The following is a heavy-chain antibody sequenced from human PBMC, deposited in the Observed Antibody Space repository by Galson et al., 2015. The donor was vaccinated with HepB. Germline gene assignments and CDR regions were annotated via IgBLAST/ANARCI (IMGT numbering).Heavy chain of an antibody. CDR1: GYAFSSYS. Sequence: SVKVSCKASGYAFSSYSITWVRQAPGQGLEWMGWISAYDSYTSYAQKLQGRVTMTTETSTTTAYMELRRLRSDDTAVYYCARGDHVAVVRATLNNGLDPWGPGTLVTVSS. CDR2: ISAYDSYT. V-gene: IGHV1-18*01. D-gene: IGHD2-15*01. J-gene: IGHJ5*01. CDR3: ARGDHVAVVRATLNNGLDP.